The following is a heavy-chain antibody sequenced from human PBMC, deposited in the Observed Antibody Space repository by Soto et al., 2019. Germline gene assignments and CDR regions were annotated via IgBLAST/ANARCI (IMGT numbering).Heavy chain of an antibody. CDR2: ISPSTSHI. V-gene: IGHV3-21*01. D-gene: IGHD2-15*01. CDR1: GFTFSSFT. Sequence: EVHLVESGGGLVKPGGSLRLSCAVSGFTFSSFTMNWVRQAPGKGLEWVSSISPSTSHIYYADSVKGRFTISRDNAKNSLFLQMNSLRAEDTAVYYCSGGSGGGCHQNYGRDVWGQGTTVTVSS. J-gene: IGHJ6*02. CDR3: SGGSGGGCHQNYGRDV.